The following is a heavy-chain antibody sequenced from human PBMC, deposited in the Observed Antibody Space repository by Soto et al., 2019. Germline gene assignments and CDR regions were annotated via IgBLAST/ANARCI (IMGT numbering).Heavy chain of an antibody. V-gene: IGHV4-39*01. CDR1: CWSNKSRSYF. D-gene: IGHD2-21*02. Sequence: SEDLSLTCTGSCWSNKSRSYFWGPVRQPPGKGLEWIGSIYYSGSTYYNPSLKSRVTVSVDTSKNQFSLKLSSVTAADTAVYYCARHPSDFWFDPWGQGTLVTVSS. CDR3: ARHPSDFWFDP. CDR2: IYYSGST. J-gene: IGHJ5*02.